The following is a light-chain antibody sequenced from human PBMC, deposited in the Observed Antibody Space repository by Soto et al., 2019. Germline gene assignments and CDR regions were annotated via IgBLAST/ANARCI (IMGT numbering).Light chain of an antibody. CDR3: QQYGSSGT. CDR1: QSVSSN. Sequence: EILMTQSPATLSVSPGDRATLSCRASQSVSSNLAWYQQKPGQAPRLLIYGASTRATGIPDRFSGSGSGTDFTLTISRLEPEDFAVYYCQQYGSSGTFGQGTKVDIK. J-gene: IGKJ1*01. V-gene: IGKV3-20*01. CDR2: GAS.